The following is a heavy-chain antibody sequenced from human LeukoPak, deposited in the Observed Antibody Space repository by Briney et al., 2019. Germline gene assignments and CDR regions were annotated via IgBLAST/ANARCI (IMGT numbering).Heavy chain of an antibody. CDR1: GYTFTSYD. V-gene: IGHV1-18*01. CDR2: ISAYNGNT. CDR3: ARGLRAIAAAAPNYFDY. Sequence: GASVKVSCKASGYTFTSYDISWVRQAPGQGLEWMGWISAYNGNTNYAQKLQGRVTMTTDTSTSTAYMELRSLRSDDTAVYYCARGLRAIAAAAPNYFDYWGQGTLVTVSS. D-gene: IGHD6-13*01. J-gene: IGHJ4*02.